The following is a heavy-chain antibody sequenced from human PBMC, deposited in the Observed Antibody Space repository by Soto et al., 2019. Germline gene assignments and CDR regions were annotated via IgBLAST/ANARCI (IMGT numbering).Heavy chain of an antibody. CDR3: ARSGYCSGGSCFTEEAANWFDP. V-gene: IGHV5-51*01. CDR2: IYPGDGDT. CDR1: GYSFTSYW. Sequence: GESLKISGKGSGYSFTSYWIGWVRQMPGKGLEWMGIIYPGDGDTRYSPSFEGQVTISADKSITTAYLQWSSLKASDTAMYYCARSGYCSGGSCFTEEAANWFDPWGQGTLVTVSS. J-gene: IGHJ5*02. D-gene: IGHD2-15*01.